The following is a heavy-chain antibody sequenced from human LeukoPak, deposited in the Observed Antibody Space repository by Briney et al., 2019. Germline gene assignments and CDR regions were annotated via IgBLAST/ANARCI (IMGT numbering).Heavy chain of an antibody. Sequence: PGGSLILSCAASGFTFSRYSMNWVRQAPGKGLEWVSYISSSSSIINYADSVKGRFTISRDNAKNSLFLQMNSLRADDTAVYYCARSGSHDYWGQGTLVTVSS. V-gene: IGHV3-48*01. CDR3: ARSGSHDY. D-gene: IGHD1-26*01. CDR1: GFTFSRYS. J-gene: IGHJ4*02. CDR2: ISSSSSII.